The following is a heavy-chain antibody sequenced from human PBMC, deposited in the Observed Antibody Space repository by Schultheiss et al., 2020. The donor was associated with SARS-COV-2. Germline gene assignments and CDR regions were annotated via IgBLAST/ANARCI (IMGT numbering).Heavy chain of an antibody. CDR1: GFTFSSYS. D-gene: IGHD2-2*01. CDR3: ARDGDIVVVPAAWNYYYGMDV. CDR2: ISSSSSYI. V-gene: IGHV3-21*01. Sequence: GGSLRLSCAASGFTFSSYSMNWVRQAPGKGLEWVSSISSSSSYIYYADSVKGRFTISRDNAKKSLYLQMNSLRAEDTAVYYCARDGDIVVVPAAWNYYYGMDVWGQGTTVTVSS. J-gene: IGHJ6*02.